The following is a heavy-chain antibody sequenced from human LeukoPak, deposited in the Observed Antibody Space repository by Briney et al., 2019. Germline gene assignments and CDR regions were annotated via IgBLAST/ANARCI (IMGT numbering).Heavy chain of an antibody. CDR1: GFTFSSYA. V-gene: IGHV3-33*08. J-gene: IGHJ4*02. Sequence: GGSLRLSCAASGFTFSSYAMNWVRQAPGKGLDWVSLINHDGTNTYYADSVKGRFTISRDNSQNTLYLQMNSLRGDDTAVYYCTNFDYWGQGTLVTVSS. CDR3: TNFDY. CDR2: INHDGTNT.